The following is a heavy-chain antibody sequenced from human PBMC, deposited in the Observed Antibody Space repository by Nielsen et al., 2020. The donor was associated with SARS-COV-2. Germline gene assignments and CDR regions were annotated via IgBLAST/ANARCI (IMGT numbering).Heavy chain of an antibody. CDR3: AKDKYQLLNYGMDV. Sequence: SLKISCAASGFTFDDYAVHWVRQAPGKGLEWVSGISWNSGTIGYADSVKGRFTFSRDNAKNSLYLQMNSLRAEDTAVYYCAKDKYQLLNYGMDVWGQGTTVTVSS. CDR2: ISWNSGTI. CDR1: GFTFDDYA. J-gene: IGHJ6*02. D-gene: IGHD2-2*01. V-gene: IGHV3-9*01.